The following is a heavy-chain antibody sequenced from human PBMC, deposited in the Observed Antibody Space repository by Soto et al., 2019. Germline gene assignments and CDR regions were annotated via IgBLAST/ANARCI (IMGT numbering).Heavy chain of an antibody. CDR1: GGTFSRYA. CDR3: EREGKYYYYGMDV. Sequence: QVQLVQSVAEVKKPGSSVKVSCKASGGTFSRYAISWVLQAPGQGLEWMGGIIPIFGTANYAQKFQGRVTITADESTSTAYMELSSLRSEDTAVYDCEREGKYYYYGMDVCGQGTTVTVSS. J-gene: IGHJ6*02. V-gene: IGHV1-69*01. CDR2: IIPIFGTA.